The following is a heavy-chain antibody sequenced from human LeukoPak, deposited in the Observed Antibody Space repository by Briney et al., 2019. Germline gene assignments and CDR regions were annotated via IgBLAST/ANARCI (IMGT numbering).Heavy chain of an antibody. CDR1: GFTFSSSW. D-gene: IGHD3-3*01. CDR2: IKEDGSEK. Sequence: PGGSLRLSCAASGFTFSSSWMSWVRQAPGKGLEWVGNIKEDGSEKYCVDSVKGRFTISRDNNKKSVYLQMNSLRAEDTAVYYCARDTDDFQGLDIWGQGTRVTVSS. J-gene: IGHJ3*02. CDR3: ARDTDDFQGLDI. V-gene: IGHV3-7*01.